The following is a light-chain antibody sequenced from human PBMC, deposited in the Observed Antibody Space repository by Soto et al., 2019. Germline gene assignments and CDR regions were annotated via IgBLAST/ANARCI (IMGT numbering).Light chain of an antibody. CDR2: DAS. CDR3: QQYNSYLYT. V-gene: IGKV1-5*01. CDR1: QSISSW. J-gene: IGKJ2*01. Sequence: DIQMTQSPSILSASVGDRVTITCRASQSISSWLAWYQQKPGKAPKLLIYDASSLESGVPSRFSGSGSGADFTLTISSLQPDDFATYYCQQYNSYLYTFGQGTKLEIK.